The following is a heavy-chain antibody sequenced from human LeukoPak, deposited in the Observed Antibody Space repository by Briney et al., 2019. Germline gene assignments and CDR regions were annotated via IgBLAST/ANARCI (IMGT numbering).Heavy chain of an antibody. Sequence: SQTLSLTCTVSSGSISAGSHYWRSVRQHPGKVLEWIGCIYDSRFTYYNSSLQSRVSISVDSSENQLSLKLSSVTAADTAVYYCAGGFDSSKMAYWGQGNLGTVSS. J-gene: IGHJ4*02. CDR3: AGGFDSSKMAY. V-gene: IGHV4-31*03. CDR1: SGSISAGSHY. D-gene: IGHD6-13*01. CDR2: IYDSRFT.